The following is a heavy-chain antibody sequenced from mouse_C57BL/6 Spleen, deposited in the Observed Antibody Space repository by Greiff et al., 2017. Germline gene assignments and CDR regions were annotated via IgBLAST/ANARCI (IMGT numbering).Heavy chain of an antibody. CDR1: GYTFTDYY. V-gene: IGHV1-26*01. Sequence: EVQLQQSGPELVKPGASVKISCKASGYTFTDYYMNWVKQSHGKSLEWIGDINPNNGGTSYNQKFKGKATLTVDKSSSTAYMELRSLTSEDSAVYYCARSRPHFDYWGQGTTLTVSS. J-gene: IGHJ2*01. CDR2: INPNNGGT. CDR3: ARSRPHFDY.